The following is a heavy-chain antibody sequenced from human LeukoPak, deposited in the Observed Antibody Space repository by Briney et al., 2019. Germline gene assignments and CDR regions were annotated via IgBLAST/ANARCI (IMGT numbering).Heavy chain of an antibody. CDR2: ISTSGST. Sequence: PSQTLSLTCTVSGGSINSGTYYWSWIRQPAGKGLEWIGRISTSGSTNYNPSLKSRVTMSVDTSKNQFSLMLSSVTAADTAVYYCARGAAYCSGGSCYSGWFDPWGQGTLVTVSS. V-gene: IGHV4-61*02. J-gene: IGHJ5*02. CDR3: ARGAAYCSGGSCYSGWFDP. D-gene: IGHD2-15*01. CDR1: GGSINSGTYY.